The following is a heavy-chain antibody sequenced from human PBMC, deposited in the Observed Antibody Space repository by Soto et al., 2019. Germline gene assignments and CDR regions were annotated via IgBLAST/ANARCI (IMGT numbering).Heavy chain of an antibody. CDR1: GFTFSDYY. D-gene: IGHD6-13*01. CDR2: ISSSSSYT. CDR3: ARGGQQLVNWFDP. J-gene: IGHJ5*02. Sequence: QVQLVESGGGLVKPGGSLRLSCAASGFTFSDYYMSWIRQAPGKGLEWVSYISSSSSYTNYADSVKGRFTISRDNAKNSLYLQMNGLRAEDTAVYYCARGGQQLVNWFDPWGQGTLVTVSS. V-gene: IGHV3-11*06.